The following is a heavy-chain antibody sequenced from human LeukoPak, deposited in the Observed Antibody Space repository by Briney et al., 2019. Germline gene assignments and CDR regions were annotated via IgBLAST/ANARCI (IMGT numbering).Heavy chain of an antibody. CDR3: ARGATRFDY. Sequence: GGSLRLSCAAPGFIFSRYGMHWVRQAPGKGLEWVAFTRYDGDTKFYADSVKDRFTIFRDNSKNTLYLQMNSLRPDDTAVYYCARGATRFDYWGQGTLVTVSS. CDR2: TRYDGDTK. V-gene: IGHV3-30*02. CDR1: GFIFSRYG. J-gene: IGHJ4*02.